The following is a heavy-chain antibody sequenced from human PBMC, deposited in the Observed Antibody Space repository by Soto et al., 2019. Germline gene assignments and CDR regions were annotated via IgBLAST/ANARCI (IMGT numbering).Heavy chain of an antibody. V-gene: IGHV3-33*01. J-gene: IGHJ4*02. D-gene: IGHD6-6*01. Sequence: QVQLVESGGGVVQPGRSLRLSCATSGFAFSNYGMHWVRQAPGKGLEWVALIWYDGSNKYYADSVKGRFTISRDNSKNTLYLQVNSRRAENTAVYYCAGSPPGVAGRYYFDYWGQGTLVTVSS. CDR1: GFAFSNYG. CDR3: AGSPPGVAGRYYFDY. CDR2: IWYDGSNK.